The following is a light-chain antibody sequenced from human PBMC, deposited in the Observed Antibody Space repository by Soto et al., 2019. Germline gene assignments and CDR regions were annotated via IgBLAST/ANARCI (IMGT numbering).Light chain of an antibody. CDR3: QQRSSWWT. J-gene: IGKJ1*01. V-gene: IGKV3-11*01. CDR2: DAS. CDR1: QSVSTY. Sequence: IVLTQSQATLSLFAGERATLSCRASQSVSTYLAWYQQKPGQAPRLLISDASNRAAGIPDRFSGSGSGTDFTLTISSLEPEDFAVYYCQQRSSWWTFGQGTKVDI.